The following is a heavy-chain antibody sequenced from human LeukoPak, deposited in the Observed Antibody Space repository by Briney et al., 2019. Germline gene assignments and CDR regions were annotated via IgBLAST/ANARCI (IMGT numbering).Heavy chain of an antibody. Sequence: SGPALFQPTQPLTLTCTFSGFSLSTSGMCVSWIRQPPAKALEWLALNDWDNDKYYNTSLKTRLTISKDTSKNQVVLIMTNMDPVDTATYYCARIIYYDSSGYIFDYWGQGTLVTVSS. D-gene: IGHD3-22*01. J-gene: IGHJ4*02. V-gene: IGHV2-70*01. CDR1: GFSLSTSGMC. CDR2: NDWDNDK. CDR3: ARIIYYDSSGYIFDY.